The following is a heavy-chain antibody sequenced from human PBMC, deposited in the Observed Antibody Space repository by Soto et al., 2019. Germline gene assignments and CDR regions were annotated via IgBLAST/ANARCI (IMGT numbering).Heavy chain of an antibody. D-gene: IGHD2-2*01. CDR2: VSKSDYT. V-gene: IGHV3-21*01. CDR1: GFYFNNYG. Sequence: GGSLRLSCAVSGFYFNNYGTNWVRQPPGKGLEWVSSVSKSDYTYYSDSVRGRFTISRDNAKNSVSLQMNSLRAEDTAVYYCAREDSIIIPAVSDFWGQGTLVTVS. J-gene: IGHJ4*02. CDR3: AREDSIIIPAVSDF.